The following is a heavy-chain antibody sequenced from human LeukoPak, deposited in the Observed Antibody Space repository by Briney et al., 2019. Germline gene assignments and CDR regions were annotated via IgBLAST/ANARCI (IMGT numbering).Heavy chain of an antibody. Sequence: PGRSLRLSCAASGFTFSNYAMRSVRQAPGKGLEWVSAISGSGGSTYYADSVKGRFTISRDNSKNTLYLQMNSLRAEDTAVYYCAKVSGYSCGYYYSDVDVCGKGTTVTVSS. CDR1: GFTFSNYA. V-gene: IGHV3-23*01. J-gene: IGHJ6*03. CDR3: AKVSGYSCGYYYSDVDV. CDR2: ISGSGGST. D-gene: IGHD5-18*01.